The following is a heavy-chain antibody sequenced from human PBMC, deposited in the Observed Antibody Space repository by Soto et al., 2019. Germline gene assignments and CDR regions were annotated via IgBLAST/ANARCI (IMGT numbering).Heavy chain of an antibody. CDR1: GYTFTSYY. V-gene: IGHV1-46*01. Sequence: GASVKVSCKASGYTFTSYYMHWVRQAPGQGLEWMGIINPSGGSTSYAQKFQGRVTMTRDTSTSTVYMELSSLRSEDTAVYYCARDLAAAAGTSRYYYYYGMDVWGQGTTVTVS. CDR2: INPSGGST. D-gene: IGHD6-13*01. CDR3: ARDLAAAAGTSRYYYYYGMDV. J-gene: IGHJ6*02.